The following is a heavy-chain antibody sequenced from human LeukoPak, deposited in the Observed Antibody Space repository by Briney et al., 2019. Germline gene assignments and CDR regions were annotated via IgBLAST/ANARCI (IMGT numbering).Heavy chain of an antibody. CDR3: AHSWYA. V-gene: IGHV3-7*03. D-gene: IGHD6-13*01. Sequence: GGSQRLSCAASGFKFSDHYIDWVRQAPGKGLEWVANIKQDGSEKYYVDSVKGRFTISRDNSKNTLYLQMNSLRAEDTAVYYCAHSWYAWGQGTLVTVSS. CDR1: GFKFSDHY. J-gene: IGHJ5*02. CDR2: IKQDGSEK.